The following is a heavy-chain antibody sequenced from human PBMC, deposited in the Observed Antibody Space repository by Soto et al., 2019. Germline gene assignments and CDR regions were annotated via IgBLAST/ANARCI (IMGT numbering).Heavy chain of an antibody. J-gene: IGHJ4*02. V-gene: IGHV3-30*18. CDR2: ISYDGTDI. D-gene: IGHD3-10*01. CDR3: AKTPWGRYYPHYFGH. CDR1: GFTFSVYA. Sequence: QVQLVESGGGVVQPGRSLRLSCAASGFTFSVYAMHWVRQAPGKGLEWVAAISYDGTDIYYADSVKGRLAISRDNSEGTLYLQMNSLRPEDTAVYYCAKTPWGRYYPHYFGHWGQGTLVTVSS.